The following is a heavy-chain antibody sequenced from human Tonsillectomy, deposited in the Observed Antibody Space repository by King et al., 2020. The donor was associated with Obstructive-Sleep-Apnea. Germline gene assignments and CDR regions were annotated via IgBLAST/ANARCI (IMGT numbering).Heavy chain of an antibody. D-gene: IGHD3-9*01. CDR3: ARLGVLRYFDWPYYFDN. Sequence: QLQESGPRLVKPSETLSLTCTVSGDSITSYYWSWIWQPPGKGLEWIGYIYGSGSTNYNPSPKSRVTISVDASKNQFSLKLSSVTAADSAVYYCARLGVLRYFDWPYYFDNWGQGILVTVSS. J-gene: IGHJ4*02. V-gene: IGHV4-59*01. CDR2: IYGSGST. CDR1: GDSITSYY.